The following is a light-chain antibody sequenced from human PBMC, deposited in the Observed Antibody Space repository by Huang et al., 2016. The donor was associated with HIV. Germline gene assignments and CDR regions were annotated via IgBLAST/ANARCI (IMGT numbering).Light chain of an antibody. CDR3: QQYNPWPPWT. CDR1: QSVDIN. CDR2: GAS. Sequence: EIVMTQSPATLSVSPGERATLSCRASQSVDINFAWYQQKVGQPPRLLVYGASTRATGIPTRFSGSGCGTEFNLTISSLQSEDLAVCYCQQYNPWPPWTFGQGTRVEIK. J-gene: IGKJ1*01. V-gene: IGKV3-15*01.